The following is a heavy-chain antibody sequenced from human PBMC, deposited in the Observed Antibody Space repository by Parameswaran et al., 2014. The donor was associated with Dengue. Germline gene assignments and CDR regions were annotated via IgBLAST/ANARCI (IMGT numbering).Heavy chain of an antibody. V-gene: IGHV1-18*01. CDR2: ISAYNGNT. D-gene: IGHD5-18*01. CDR3: ARDPSTAMVFYYYYGMDV. J-gene: IGHJ6*02. Sequence: WVRQAPGQGLEWMGWISAYNGNTNYAQKLQGRVTMTTDTSTSTAYMELRSLRSDDTAVYYCARDPSTAMVFYYYYGMDVWGQGTMVTVSS.